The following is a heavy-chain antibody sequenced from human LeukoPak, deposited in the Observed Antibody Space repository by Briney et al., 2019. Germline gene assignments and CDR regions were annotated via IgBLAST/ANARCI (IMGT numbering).Heavy chain of an antibody. CDR2: IRNDGGET. Sequence: GGSLRLSCEASGFTFSRFGMSWVRQAPGKGLVWVSRIRNDGGETNYADSVKGRFTISRDNAKNTLFLQMNSLRAEDTAVYYCSRVRASFDYWGQGTLVTVAS. CDR1: GFTFSRFG. D-gene: IGHD3-10*01. J-gene: IGHJ4*02. V-gene: IGHV3-74*01. CDR3: SRVRASFDY.